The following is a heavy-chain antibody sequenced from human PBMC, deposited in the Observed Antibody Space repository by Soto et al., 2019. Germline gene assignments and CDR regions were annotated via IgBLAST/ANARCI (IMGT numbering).Heavy chain of an antibody. D-gene: IGHD3-3*01. CDR3: ARVDSYDFGSGSTHHYYYYMDV. CDR2: IYYSGST. V-gene: IGHV4-39*01. Sequence: TLSLTCTVSGGSISSSSYYWGWIRQPPGKGLEWIGSIYYSGSTYYNPSLKSRVTISVDTSKNQFSLKLISVTAADTAVYYCARVDSYDFGSGSTHHYYYYMDVWAKGNTVTVSS. CDR1: GGSISSSSYY. J-gene: IGHJ6*03.